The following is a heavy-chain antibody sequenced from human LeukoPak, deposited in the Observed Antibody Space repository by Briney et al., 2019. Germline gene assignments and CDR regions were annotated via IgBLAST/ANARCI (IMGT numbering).Heavy chain of an antibody. CDR1: GGSISNYY. V-gene: IGHV4-59*01. D-gene: IGHD6-13*01. Sequence: PSETLSLTCTVSGGSISNYYWSWIRQPPGKGLEWIGYIYYSGRTNYNPSLNSRVTISVDTSKNQFSLKLSSVTAADTAVYYCARWGEAAAGIYYWGQGTLVTVSS. CDR3: ARWGEAAAGIYY. J-gene: IGHJ4*02. CDR2: IYYSGRT.